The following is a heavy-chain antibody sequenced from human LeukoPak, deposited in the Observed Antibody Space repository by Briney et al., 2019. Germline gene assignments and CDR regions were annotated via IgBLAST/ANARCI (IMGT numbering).Heavy chain of an antibody. J-gene: IGHJ4*02. Sequence: PGRSLRLSCAASGFSFSSYAMHWVRQAPGKGLEWVAVISYDGSNKYYADSVKGRFTISRDNSKNTLYLQMNSLRAEDTAVYYCARDAGDCVALWNFDYWGQGTLVTVSS. CDR3: ARDAGDCVALWNFDY. CDR1: GFSFSSYA. D-gene: IGHD2-21*02. CDR2: ISYDGSNK. V-gene: IGHV3-30*04.